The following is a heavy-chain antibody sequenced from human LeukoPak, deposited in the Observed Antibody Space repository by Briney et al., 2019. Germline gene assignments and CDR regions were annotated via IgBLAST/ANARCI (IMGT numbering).Heavy chain of an antibody. CDR2: TYSGGST. Sequence: GGSLRLSRAASGFTVSSNYMSWVRQAPGKGLEWVSVTYSGGSTYYADSVKGRFTISRDNSKNTLYLQMNSLRAEDTAVYYCARDQYDFWSGFSGYYGMDVWGQGTTVTVSS. V-gene: IGHV3-53*01. D-gene: IGHD3-3*01. CDR3: ARDQYDFWSGFSGYYGMDV. J-gene: IGHJ6*02. CDR1: GFTVSSNY.